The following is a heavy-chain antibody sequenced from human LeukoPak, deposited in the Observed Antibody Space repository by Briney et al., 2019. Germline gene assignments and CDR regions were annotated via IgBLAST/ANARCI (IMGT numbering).Heavy chain of an antibody. CDR1: GGSFSGYY. V-gene: IGHV4-34*01. Sequence: SETLSLTCAVYGGSFSGYYWSWIRQPPGKGLEWIGEINHSGSTNYNPSLKSRVTISVGTSKNQFSLKLSSVTAADTAVYYCARGLLYYYDKAPVDYWGQGTLVTVSS. CDR3: ARGLLYYYDKAPVDY. D-gene: IGHD3-22*01. J-gene: IGHJ4*02. CDR2: INHSGST.